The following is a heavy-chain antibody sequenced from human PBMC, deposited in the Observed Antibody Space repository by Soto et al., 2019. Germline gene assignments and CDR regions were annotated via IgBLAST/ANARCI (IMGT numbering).Heavy chain of an antibody. Sequence: QVQLQESGPGLVKPSETLSLTCTVSGGSISSYYWSWIRQPPGKGLEWIGYIYYSGGTNYNPSLKSRVTISVDTSKNQFSLKLSSVTAADTAVYYCARGWIVEYYFDYWGQGTLVTVSS. V-gene: IGHV4-59*01. CDR3: ARGWIVEYYFDY. CDR2: IYYSGGT. CDR1: GGSISSYY. D-gene: IGHD1-26*01. J-gene: IGHJ4*02.